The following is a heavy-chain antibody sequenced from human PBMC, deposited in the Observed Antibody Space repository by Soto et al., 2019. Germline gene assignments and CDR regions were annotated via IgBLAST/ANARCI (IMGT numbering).Heavy chain of an antibody. CDR2: IRVGGDNT. J-gene: IGHJ4*02. CDR3: AKERLARGFDY. CDR1: GFTFSNYA. Sequence: EVQLLDSGGGLVQPGGSLSLSCEASGFTFSNYALNWVRQAPGKGLVWDLGIRVGGDNTYYEDSVKGGFTISRANSKNTVFLQMNSLRAEDTAVYYCAKERLARGFDYWGQGTRVTVSS. V-gene: IGHV3-23*01.